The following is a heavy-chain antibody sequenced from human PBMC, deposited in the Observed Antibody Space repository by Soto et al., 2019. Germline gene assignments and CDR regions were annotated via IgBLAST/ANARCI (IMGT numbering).Heavy chain of an antibody. D-gene: IGHD3-22*01. Sequence: PGGSLRLSCAASGFTFSSYGMHWVRQAPGKGLEWVAVISYDGSNKYYADSVKGRFTISRDNSKNTLYLQMNSLRAEDTAVYYCAKVKYYDTLDYWGQGALVTAPQ. J-gene: IGHJ4*02. CDR2: ISYDGSNK. V-gene: IGHV3-30*18. CDR1: GFTFSSYG. CDR3: AKVKYYDTLDY.